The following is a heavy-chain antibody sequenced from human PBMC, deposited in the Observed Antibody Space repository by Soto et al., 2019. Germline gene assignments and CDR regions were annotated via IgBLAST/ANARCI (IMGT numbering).Heavy chain of an antibody. D-gene: IGHD5-12*01. Sequence: HPGGSLRLSCAASGFTFSDHYMYWVRQAPGKGLEWVGRTRNKANSYTTEYAASVKGRFTISRDDSKNSLYLQMNSLKTEDTAVYYCSRDVEVATIIGGRHVFLDVWGQGTTVTDSS. V-gene: IGHV3-72*01. CDR3: SRDVEVATIIGGRHVFLDV. J-gene: IGHJ6*02. CDR1: GFTFSDHY. CDR2: TRNKANSYTT.